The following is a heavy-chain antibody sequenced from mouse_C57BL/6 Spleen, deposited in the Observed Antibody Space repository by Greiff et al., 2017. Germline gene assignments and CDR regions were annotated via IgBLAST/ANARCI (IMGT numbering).Heavy chain of an antibody. D-gene: IGHD3-2*02. CDR3: ARYSSGYAIDY. J-gene: IGHJ4*01. CDR1: GYSFTGYY. V-gene: IGHV1-42*01. Sequence: EVQLQQSGPELVKPGASVKISCKASGYSFTGYYMNWVKQSPEKSLEWIGEINPSTGGTTYNQKFKAKATLTVDKSSSTAYMQLNSLTSEDSAVYYCARYSSGYAIDYWGQGTSVTVSS. CDR2: INPSTGGT.